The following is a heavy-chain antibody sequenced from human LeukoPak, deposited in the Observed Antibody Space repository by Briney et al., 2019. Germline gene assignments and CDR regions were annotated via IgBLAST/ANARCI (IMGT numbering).Heavy chain of an antibody. CDR2: MNPNSGNT. J-gene: IGHJ4*02. CDR3: ARVGYSSGWYSRAFWH. V-gene: IGHV1-8*01. Sequence: ASVKVSCKASGYTLTSYDINWVRQATGQGLEWMGWMNPNSGNTGYAQKFQGRVTMTRNTSISTAYMELSSLRSEDTAVYYCARVGYSSGWYSRAFWHWGQGTLVTVSS. D-gene: IGHD6-19*01. CDR1: GYTLTSYD.